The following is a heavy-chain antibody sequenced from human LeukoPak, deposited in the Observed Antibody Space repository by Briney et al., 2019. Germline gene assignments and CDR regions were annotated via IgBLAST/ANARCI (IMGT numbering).Heavy chain of an antibody. J-gene: IGHJ4*02. D-gene: IGHD3-10*01. Sequence: GGSLRLSCAASGFTFSSYGMHWVRQAPGKGLEWVAFIRYDGSNKYYADSVKGRFTISSDNSKNTLYLQMNSLRAEDTAVYYCAKGYGSGSYLDYWGQGTLVTVSS. CDR3: AKGYGSGSYLDY. V-gene: IGHV3-30*02. CDR2: IRYDGSNK. CDR1: GFTFSSYG.